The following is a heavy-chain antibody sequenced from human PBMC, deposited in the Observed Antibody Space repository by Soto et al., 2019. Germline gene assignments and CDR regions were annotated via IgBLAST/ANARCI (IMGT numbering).Heavy chain of an antibody. CDR2: IYFSGRT. Sequence: QVQLQESGPGLVKPSETLSLTCTVSGGSISSSSYYWGWIRQPPGKGLEWIGYIYFSGRTYYNPSLKGRVTISVDTSKNQFSLKLSSVTAADTAVYYCASWGGITMTSPVEWSQGALVTVSS. J-gene: IGHJ4*02. D-gene: IGHD3-22*01. CDR1: GGSISSSSYY. V-gene: IGHV4-39*01. CDR3: ASWGGITMTSPVE.